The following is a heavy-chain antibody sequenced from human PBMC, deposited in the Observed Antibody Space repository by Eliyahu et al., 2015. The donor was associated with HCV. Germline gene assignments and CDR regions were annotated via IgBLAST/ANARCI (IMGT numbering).Heavy chain of an antibody. CDR1: GFTFSNAW. Sequence: EVQLVESGGGLVKPGGSLRLSCAASGFTFSNAWXSWVRQAPGKGLEWVGRIKSKTDGGTTDYAAPVKGRFTISRDDSKNTLYLQMNSLKTEDTAVYYCTTDIDDFWSGSRWVPFDYWGQGTLVTVSS. V-gene: IGHV3-15*01. CDR2: IKSKTDGGTT. D-gene: IGHD3-3*01. J-gene: IGHJ4*02. CDR3: TTDIDDFWSGSRWVPFDY.